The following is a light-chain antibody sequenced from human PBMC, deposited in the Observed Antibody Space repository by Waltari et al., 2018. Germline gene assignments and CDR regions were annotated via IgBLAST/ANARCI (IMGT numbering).Light chain of an antibody. CDR3: QKYGTLPAT. CDR1: QSVSRT. Sequence: EIVLTQSPGTLSLSPGERATLSCRASQSVSRTLAWYQQKPGQAPRILIYDTASRAAGIPDRFSGSGFGTDFSLTISRLEPEDFAVYYCQKYGTLPATFGKGTKVEIK. V-gene: IGKV3-20*01. CDR2: DTA. J-gene: IGKJ1*01.